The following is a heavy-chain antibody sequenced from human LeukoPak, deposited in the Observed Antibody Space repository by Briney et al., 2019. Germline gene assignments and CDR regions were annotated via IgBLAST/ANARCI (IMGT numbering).Heavy chain of an antibody. V-gene: IGHV3-23*01. J-gene: IGHJ3*02. CDR2: ITGSGDTT. CDR1: GFTFSTYA. CDR3: ADLKVYAFDI. Sequence: GGSLRLSCAASGFTFSTYAMSWVRQAPGKGLEWVSLITGSGDTTYYADSVKGRFTISRDNSKNTLYLQMNSLRAEDTAIYYCADLKVYAFDIWGQGTMVTVSS. D-gene: IGHD5/OR15-5a*01.